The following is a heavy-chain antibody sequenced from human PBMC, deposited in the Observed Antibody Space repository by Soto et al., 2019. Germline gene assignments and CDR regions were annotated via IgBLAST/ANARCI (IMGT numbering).Heavy chain of an antibody. Sequence: GSGPTLVNPTQTLTLTCTFSGFSLSTSGVGVGWIRQPPGKALEWLALIYWDDDKRYSPSLKSRLTITKDTSKNQVVLTMTNMDPVDTATYYCAHSRRRPWDIVATTHFDYWGQGTLVTVSS. V-gene: IGHV2-5*02. CDR1: GFSLSTSGVG. CDR3: AHSRRRPWDIVATTHFDY. D-gene: IGHD5-12*01. CDR2: IYWDDDK. J-gene: IGHJ4*02.